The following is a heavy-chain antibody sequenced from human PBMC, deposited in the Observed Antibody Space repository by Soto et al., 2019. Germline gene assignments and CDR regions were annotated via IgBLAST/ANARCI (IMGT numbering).Heavy chain of an antibody. V-gene: IGHV3-23*01. D-gene: IGHD6-19*01. J-gene: IGHJ1*01. Sequence: EVQLLESGGGLVQPGGSLRLSCAASGFTFSSYAISWVRQAPGKGLEWVSGISGSGDSTYYADSVKGRFTISRDNSKNTLYLQMNSLRDEDTAVYYCAKGVPGIAVAGTGYFQHWGQGTLVTVSS. CDR2: ISGSGDST. CDR3: AKGVPGIAVAGTGYFQH. CDR1: GFTFSSYA.